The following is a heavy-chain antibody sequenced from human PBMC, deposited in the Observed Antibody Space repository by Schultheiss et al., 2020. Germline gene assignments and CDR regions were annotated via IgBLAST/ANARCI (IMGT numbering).Heavy chain of an antibody. CDR3: ARASIVNAFDI. D-gene: IGHD3-22*01. V-gene: IGHV3-33*01. Sequence: GGSLRLSCAASGFTFSSYGMHWVRQAPGKGLEWVAVIWYDGSNKYYADSVKGRFTISRDNSKNTLYLQMNSLRAEDTAVYYCARASIVNAFDIWGQGTMVNVSS. CDR2: IWYDGSNK. CDR1: GFTFSSYG. J-gene: IGHJ3*02.